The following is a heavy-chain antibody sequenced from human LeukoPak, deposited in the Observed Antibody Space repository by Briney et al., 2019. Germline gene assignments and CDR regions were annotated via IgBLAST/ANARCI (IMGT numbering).Heavy chain of an antibody. D-gene: IGHD3-22*01. CDR2: INPNSGGT. V-gene: IGHV1-2*02. CDR1: GGTFSSYA. Sequence: VASVKVSCKASGGTFSSYAISWVRQAPGQGLEWMGWINPNSGGTNYAQKFQGRVTMTRDTSISTAYMELSRLRSDDTAVYYCARDRSGYYFRVGYYGMDVWGQGTTVTVSS. CDR3: ARDRSGYYFRVGYYGMDV. J-gene: IGHJ6*02.